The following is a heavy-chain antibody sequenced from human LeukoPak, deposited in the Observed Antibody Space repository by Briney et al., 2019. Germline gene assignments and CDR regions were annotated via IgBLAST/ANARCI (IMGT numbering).Heavy chain of an antibody. J-gene: IGHJ4*02. CDR1: GFPFSTYD. D-gene: IGHD6-19*01. CDR2: ISYDGSNK. Sequence: GGSLRLSCAASGFPFSTYDMHWVRQAPGKGLEWVAVISYDGSNKYYADSVKGRFTISRDNSKNTLYLQMNSLRAEDTAVYYCAKDKASGFWFDYWGQGTLVTVSS. CDR3: AKDKASGFWFDY. V-gene: IGHV3-30*18.